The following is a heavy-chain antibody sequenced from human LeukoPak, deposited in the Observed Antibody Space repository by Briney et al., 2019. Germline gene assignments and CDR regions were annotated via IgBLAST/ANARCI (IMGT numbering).Heavy chain of an antibody. CDR3: ATTGTDYYFDY. CDR1: GFTFSSYW. J-gene: IGHJ4*02. D-gene: IGHD3/OR15-3a*01. CDR2: IKSDGSST. V-gene: IGHV3-74*01. Sequence: PGGSLRPPCAASGFTFSSYWMHWVRQAPGKGLVWVSHIKSDGSSTNYADSVKGRFTISRDNAKNTLYLQMDSLRAEDTAVYYCATTGTDYYFDYWGQGTLVTVSS.